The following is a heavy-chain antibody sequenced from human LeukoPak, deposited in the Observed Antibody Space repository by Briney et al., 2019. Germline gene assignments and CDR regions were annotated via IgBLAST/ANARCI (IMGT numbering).Heavy chain of an antibody. CDR1: GGTFRTFA. CDR3: GLSGNYYYYYMDV. Sequence: ASVKVSCKASGGTFRTFAISWVRQAPGQGLEWMGGIIPIFGIPDSAQKFQGRLTITADESTTAAYMELSSLRSDDTAIYYCGLSGNYYYYYMDVWGKGTTVTISS. D-gene: IGHD6-25*01. CDR2: IIPIFGIP. J-gene: IGHJ6*03. V-gene: IGHV1-69*13.